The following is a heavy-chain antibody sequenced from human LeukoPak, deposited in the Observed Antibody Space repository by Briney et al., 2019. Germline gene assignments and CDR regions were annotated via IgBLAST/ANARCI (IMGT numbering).Heavy chain of an antibody. CDR1: GGSFCDYY. Sequence: PSETLSLTCAVYGGSFCDYYWTWIRQTPGKGLEWIGQISHSGTTSYNPSLKSRVTMSVDTSKNQFSLKLTSVTAADTAVYYCARGCPGYWGQGTLVTVSS. CDR3: ARGCPGY. V-gene: IGHV4-34*01. CDR2: ISHSGTT. J-gene: IGHJ4*02.